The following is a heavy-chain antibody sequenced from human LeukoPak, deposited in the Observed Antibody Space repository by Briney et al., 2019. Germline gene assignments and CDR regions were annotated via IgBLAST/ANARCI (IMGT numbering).Heavy chain of an antibody. Sequence: PSETLSLTCTVSGGSISSYYWSWIRQPPGKGLEWIGSIYYSGSTYYNPSLKSRVTISVDTSKNQFSLKLSSVTAADTAVYYCASLDYWGQGTLVTVSS. CDR2: IYYSGST. V-gene: IGHV4-59*05. CDR1: GGSISSYY. CDR3: ASLDY. J-gene: IGHJ4*02.